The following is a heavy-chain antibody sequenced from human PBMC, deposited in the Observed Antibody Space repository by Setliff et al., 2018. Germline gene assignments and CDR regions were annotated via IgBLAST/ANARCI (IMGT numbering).Heavy chain of an antibody. J-gene: IGHJ4*02. CDR3: ARSTTTTTDY. CDR2: IYPGDSDT. V-gene: IGHV5-51*01. Sequence: PGESLKISCQGSGYTFTNYWIGWVRQMPGKGLEWMGLIYPGDSDTRYSPSFRGQVTISADKSFSTVYLQWLSLKASDTAMYYCARSTTTTTDYWGQGTLVTVSS. D-gene: IGHD2-2*01. CDR1: GYTFTNYW.